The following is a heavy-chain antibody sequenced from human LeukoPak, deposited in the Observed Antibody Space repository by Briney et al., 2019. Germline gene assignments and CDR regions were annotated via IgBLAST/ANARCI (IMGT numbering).Heavy chain of an antibody. D-gene: IGHD2-2*01. V-gene: IGHV1-2*02. J-gene: IGHJ3*02. CDR1: GYTFTAYY. CDR3: AGGRHYCSSSSCYGGNLDDSFDI. Sequence: ASVKVSCKASGYTFTAYYMHWVRQAPGQGLEWMGWINPNSGGTNYAQNFQGRVTMIRDTSISTAYMELSRLRSDDTAVYYCAGGRHYCSSSSCYGGNLDDSFDIWGQGTMVAVSS. CDR2: INPNSGGT.